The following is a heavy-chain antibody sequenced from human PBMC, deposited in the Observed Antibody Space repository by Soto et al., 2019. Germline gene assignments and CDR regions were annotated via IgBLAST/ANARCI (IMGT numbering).Heavy chain of an antibody. D-gene: IGHD6-6*01. Sequence: GGSLRLSCAASGFTFSNYEMNWVRQAPGKGLEWVSYISSSGSNIYYADSVKGRFTVSRDNAKNSLNLQMNSLRDEDTAVYYCARDELGGYFDYWGQGTLVTVSS. V-gene: IGHV3-48*03. CDR1: GFTFSNYE. CDR3: ARDELGGYFDY. CDR2: ISSSGSNI. J-gene: IGHJ4*03.